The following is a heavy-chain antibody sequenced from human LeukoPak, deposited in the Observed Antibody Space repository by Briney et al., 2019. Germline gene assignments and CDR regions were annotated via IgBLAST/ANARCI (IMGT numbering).Heavy chain of an antibody. J-gene: IGHJ4*02. V-gene: IGHV4-59*01. CDR1: GDSIDSYY. CDR2: VFYSGPT. Sequence: ASETLSLTCTVSGDSIDSYYWSWIRQPPGEGPQWIGYVFYSGPTNYDASLKSRVAISVDRSKNQFSLKLTSVSAADTAVYYCAGRSARYFDSWGQGTPVTVSS. CDR3: AGRSARYFDS. D-gene: IGHD1-26*01.